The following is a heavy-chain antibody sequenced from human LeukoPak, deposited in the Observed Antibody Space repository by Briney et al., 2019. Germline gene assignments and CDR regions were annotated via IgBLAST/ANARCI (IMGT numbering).Heavy chain of an antibody. CDR2: ISSSSSYI. V-gene: IGHV3-21*04. CDR1: GFTFSSYA. J-gene: IGHJ4*02. D-gene: IGHD5-18*01. CDR3: AKDPATWIQLLFDY. Sequence: GRSLRLSCAASGFTFSSYAMHWVRQAPGKGLEWVSSISSSSSYIYYADSVKGRFTISRDNAKNSLYLQMNSLRAEDTAVYYCAKDPATWIQLLFDYWGQGTLVTVSS.